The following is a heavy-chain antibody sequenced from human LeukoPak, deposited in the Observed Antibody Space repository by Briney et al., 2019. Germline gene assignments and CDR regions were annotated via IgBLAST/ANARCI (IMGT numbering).Heavy chain of an antibody. CDR1: GFTFRSYD. J-gene: IGHJ4*02. CDR2: ITGNGAST. V-gene: IGHV3-23*01. CDR3: AGSGSHVY. Sequence: GGSLRLSCAASGFTFRSYDINWVRQAPGKGLEWVSSITGNGASTNFADSVKGRFTISRDNSKNTAYLQMNSLRAEDTAVYYCAGSGSHVYWGQGTLDTVSS. D-gene: IGHD1-26*01.